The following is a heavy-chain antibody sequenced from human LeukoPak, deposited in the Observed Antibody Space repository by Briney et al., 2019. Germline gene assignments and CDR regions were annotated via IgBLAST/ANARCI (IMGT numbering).Heavy chain of an antibody. V-gene: IGHV4-59*11. Sequence: SETLSLTCTVSGDSFSSHYWSWVRQPPGRGLEWIGYVSYIGSTNYNPSLKSRVTISVDTSKNQFSLKLSSVTAADTAVYYCARDPTTMTKGLDIWGQGTMVTVSS. D-gene: IGHD4-17*01. J-gene: IGHJ3*02. CDR1: GDSFSSHY. CDR2: VSYIGST. CDR3: ARDPTTMTKGLDI.